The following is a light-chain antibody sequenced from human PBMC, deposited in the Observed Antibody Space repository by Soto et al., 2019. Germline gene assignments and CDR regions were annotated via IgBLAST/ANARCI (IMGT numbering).Light chain of an antibody. Sequence: QSVLTQPPSVSGAPGQRVTISCTGSSSNIGGGYDVHWYQQLPGTAPKLLIYGNSNRPSGVPDRFSGYKSGTSASLAITGLQAEDEADYYCQSYDSSLGVVFGGGTKLTVL. J-gene: IGLJ2*01. CDR2: GNS. V-gene: IGLV1-40*01. CDR1: SSNIGGGYD. CDR3: QSYDSSLGVV.